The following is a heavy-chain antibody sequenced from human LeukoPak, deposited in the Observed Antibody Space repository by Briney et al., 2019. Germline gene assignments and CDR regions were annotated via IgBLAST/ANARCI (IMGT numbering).Heavy chain of an antibody. V-gene: IGHV1-46*01. J-gene: IGHJ3*02. CDR1: GYTFTRYY. Sequence: ASVKVSCKTSGYTFTRYYMHWVRQAPGQGLEWMGIINPSGGSTSYAQKSQGRVTMTRDTSTSTVHMELNSLRSEDTAVYYCARGGLTTVITLAAFDIWGQGTMVTVSS. D-gene: IGHD4-17*01. CDR2: INPSGGST. CDR3: ARGGLTTVITLAAFDI.